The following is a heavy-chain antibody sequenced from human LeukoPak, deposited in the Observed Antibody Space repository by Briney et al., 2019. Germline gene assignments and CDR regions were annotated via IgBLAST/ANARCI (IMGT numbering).Heavy chain of an antibody. Sequence: SETLSLTCTVSGGSISSYYWTWIRRPPGKGLEWIGYIYYSGSTNYKPSLKRRVTISVDTSKNQFSLKLSSVTAADTAVYYCARDLHDYGYYYGMDVWGQGTTVTVSS. CDR3: ARDLHDYGYYYGMDV. V-gene: IGHV4-59*01. CDR1: GGSISSYY. D-gene: IGHD4-17*01. J-gene: IGHJ6*02. CDR2: IYYSGST.